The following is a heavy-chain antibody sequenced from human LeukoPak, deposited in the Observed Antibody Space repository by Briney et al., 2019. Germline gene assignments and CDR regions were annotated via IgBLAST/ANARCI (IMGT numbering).Heavy chain of an antibody. J-gene: IGHJ6*03. CDR1: GFTFSSYG. CDR3: AKEGAVNYYYYYMDV. V-gene: IGHV3-30*18. D-gene: IGHD4-17*01. Sequence: GGSLRLSCAASGFTFSSYGMHWVRQAPGKGLEWVAVISYDGSNKYYADSVKGRFTISRDNSKNTLYLQMNSLRAEDTAVYYCAKEGAVNYYYYYMDVWGKGTTVTVSS. CDR2: ISYDGSNK.